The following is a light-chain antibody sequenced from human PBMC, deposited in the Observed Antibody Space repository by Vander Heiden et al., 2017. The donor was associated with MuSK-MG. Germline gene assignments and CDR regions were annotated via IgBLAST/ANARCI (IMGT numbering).Light chain of an antibody. Sequence: DIQMTQSPSALSASVGDRVTITCRASQSISSYLNWSQQKPGKAPKLLIYAASSLQSGVPSRFSGSGSGTDFTLTISSLQPEDFATYYCQQSYSTLPFTFGHGTKVDIK. J-gene: IGKJ3*01. CDR2: AAS. V-gene: IGKV1-39*01. CDR3: QQSYSTLPFT. CDR1: QSISSY.